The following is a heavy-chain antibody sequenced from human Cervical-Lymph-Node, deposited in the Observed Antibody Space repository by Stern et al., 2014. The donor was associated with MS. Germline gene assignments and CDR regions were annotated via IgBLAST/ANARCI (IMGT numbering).Heavy chain of an antibody. CDR2: LDPEHVET. D-gene: IGHD2-21*02. CDR3: ATHRGRVTYYYGMDV. Sequence: VQLVESGAEVKKPGASVKVSCKVSGYTLSEISMHWVRQAPGQGLEWMGGLDPEHVETRYAQECQGRVTMAEDRSTDTAYMELSSLRSEDTAVYYCATHRGRVTYYYGMDVWGQGTTVTVSS. J-gene: IGHJ6*02. CDR1: GYTLSEIS. V-gene: IGHV1-24*01.